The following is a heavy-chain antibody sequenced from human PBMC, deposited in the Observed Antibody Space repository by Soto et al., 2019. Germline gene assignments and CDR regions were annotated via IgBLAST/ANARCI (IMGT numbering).Heavy chain of an antibody. CDR3: ARDFRGSDRYCTNGDYDY. CDR2: ISAYNGNT. J-gene: IGHJ4*02. V-gene: IGHV1-18*01. Sequence: QVQLVQSGAEVKKPGASVKVSCKASGYTFTSYGISWVRQAPGQGLEWMGWISAYNGNTNYAQKLQGRVTMTTDTSTSTAYMELRSLRSDDTAVYYCARDFRGSDRYCTNGDYDYWGQGTLVTVSS. CDR1: GYTFTSYG. D-gene: IGHD2-8*01.